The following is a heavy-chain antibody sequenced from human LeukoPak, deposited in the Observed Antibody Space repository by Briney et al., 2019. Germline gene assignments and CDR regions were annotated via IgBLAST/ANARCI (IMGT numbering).Heavy chain of an antibody. D-gene: IGHD5-18*01. Sequence: PGGSLRLSCAASGFTFSSYTMSWVRQAPGKGLEWVSTITTSDGNTYYADSVKGRFTVSRDNSKNTLYLQMNSLRAEDTAVYYCAIVYSYGYRHHFDYWGQGTLVTVSS. CDR2: ITTSDGNT. V-gene: IGHV3-23*01. CDR3: AIVYSYGYRHHFDY. CDR1: GFTFSSYT. J-gene: IGHJ4*02.